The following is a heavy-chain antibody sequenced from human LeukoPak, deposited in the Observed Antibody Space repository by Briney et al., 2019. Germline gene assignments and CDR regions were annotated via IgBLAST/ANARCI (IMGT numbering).Heavy chain of an antibody. Sequence: SETLSLTCTVSGGSISSGGYYWSWIRQHPGKGLEWIGYIYYSGSTYYNPSLKSRVTISVDTSKNQFSLKLSSVTAADTAVYYCARVRDWNYSYYYYMDVWGKGTTVTVSS. J-gene: IGHJ6*03. CDR1: GGSISSGGYY. V-gene: IGHV4-31*03. D-gene: IGHD1-7*01. CDR3: ARVRDWNYSYYYYMDV. CDR2: IYYSGST.